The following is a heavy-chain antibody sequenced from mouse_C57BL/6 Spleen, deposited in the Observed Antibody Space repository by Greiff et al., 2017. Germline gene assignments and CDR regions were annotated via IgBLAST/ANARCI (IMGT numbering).Heavy chain of an antibody. CDR1: GYTFTTYP. CDR2: FHPYNDDT. Sequence: QVQLKESGAELVKPGASVKMSCKASGYTFTTYPIEWMKQNHGKSLEWIGNFHPYNDDTKYNEKFKGKATLTVEKSSSTVYLELSRLTSDDSAVYYCAIGVYDGPFFAYWGQGTLVTVSA. J-gene: IGHJ3*01. V-gene: IGHV1-47*01. CDR3: AIGVYDGPFFAY. D-gene: IGHD2-3*01.